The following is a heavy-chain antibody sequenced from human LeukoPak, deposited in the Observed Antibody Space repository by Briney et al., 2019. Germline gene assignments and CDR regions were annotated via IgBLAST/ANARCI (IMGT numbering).Heavy chain of an antibody. Sequence: SETLSLTCAVSGVSIESHSWWSWVRQPPGKGLEWIGEVYHDGSANYKPSLKSRVTISVDTSKNQFSLKLSSVTAADTAVYYCARDYVRGGDCSGQINDDYFDYWGQGTLVTVSS. V-gene: IGHV4/OR15-8*01. J-gene: IGHJ4*02. D-gene: IGHD2-21*02. CDR1: GVSIESHSW. CDR2: VYHDGSA. CDR3: ARDYVRGGDCSGQINDDYFDY.